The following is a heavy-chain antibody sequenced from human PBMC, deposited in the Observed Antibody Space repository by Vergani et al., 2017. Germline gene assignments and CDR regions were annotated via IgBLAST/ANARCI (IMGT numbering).Heavy chain of an antibody. CDR2: INHSGST. Sequence: VQLLESGGGLVQPGGSLRLSCAASGFTFSSYAMSWVRQAPGKGLEWIGEINHSGSTYYNPSLKSRVTISVDTSKNQFSLKLSSVTAADTAVYYCARSVEDYKGGWFDPWGQGTLVTVSS. CDR3: ARSVEDYKGGWFDP. CDR1: GFTFSSYA. J-gene: IGHJ5*02. V-gene: IGHV4-34*01. D-gene: IGHD4-11*01.